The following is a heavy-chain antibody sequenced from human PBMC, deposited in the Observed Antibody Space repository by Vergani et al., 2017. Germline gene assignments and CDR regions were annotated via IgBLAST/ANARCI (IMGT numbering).Heavy chain of an antibody. CDR3: ARDPRGYGGDPEDYYYGMDV. D-gene: IGHD2-21*02. V-gene: IGHV1-69*08. J-gene: IGHJ6*02. CDR2: IIPVLGKT. CDR1: GATFRSNT. Sequence: QVQLVQSGVEVKKPGSSVKVSCKASGATFRSNTISWVRQVPGQGLEWMGRIIPVLGKTKYAQDFQGRLTITADTSTSTAYMELTSLRSQDTAVYYCARDPRGYGGDPEDYYYGMDVWGQGTTVTVSS.